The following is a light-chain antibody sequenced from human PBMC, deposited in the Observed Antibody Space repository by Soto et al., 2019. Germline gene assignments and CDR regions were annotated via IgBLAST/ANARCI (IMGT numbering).Light chain of an antibody. Sequence: DIQMTQSPSSLSAFLGDRVTITCRASQGISDNLVWYQQKPRNVPKLLIYAASTLQSGVPPRFSGNGAGTDVTLTISSLQPEYVSTYYCQNYYSAPFTFGPGTKVDI. CDR2: AAS. CDR1: QGISDN. CDR3: QNYYSAPFT. V-gene: IGKV1-27*01. J-gene: IGKJ3*01.